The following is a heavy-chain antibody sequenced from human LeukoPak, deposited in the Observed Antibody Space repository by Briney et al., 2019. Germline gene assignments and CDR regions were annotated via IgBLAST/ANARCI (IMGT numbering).Heavy chain of an antibody. CDR1: GGTFSSYA. CDR3: ARAGYCSGGSCYSWDY. Sequence: SVKVSCKASGGTFSSYAISWVRQAPGQGLEWMGGIIPIFGTANYAQKFQGRVTITADKSTGTAYMELSSLRSEDTAVYYCARAGYCSGGSCYSWDYWGQGTLVTVSS. V-gene: IGHV1-69*06. J-gene: IGHJ4*02. D-gene: IGHD2-15*01. CDR2: IIPIFGTA.